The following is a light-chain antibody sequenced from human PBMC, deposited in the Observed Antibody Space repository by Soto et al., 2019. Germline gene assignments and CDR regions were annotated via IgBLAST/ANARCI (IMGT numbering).Light chain of an antibody. V-gene: IGLV2-8*01. CDR3: TSYAGSNNVV. J-gene: IGLJ2*01. CDR2: EDS. CDR1: SSDVGGYNY. Sequence: QSVLTQPPSASGSPGQSVTISCTGTSSDVGGYNYVSWYQQHPGKAPKLIIYEDSKRPSGVPDLFSGSKSANTASLTVSGLQAEEEADYYCTSYAGSNNVVFGGGTKLTVL.